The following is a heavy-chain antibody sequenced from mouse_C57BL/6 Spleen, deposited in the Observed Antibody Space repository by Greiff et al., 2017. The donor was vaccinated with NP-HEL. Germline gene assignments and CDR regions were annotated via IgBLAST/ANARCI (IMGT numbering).Heavy chain of an antibody. V-gene: IGHV2-2*01. CDR1: GFSLTSYG. D-gene: IGHD3-3*01. Sequence: QVQLQQSGLGLVQPSQSLSITCTVSGFSLTSYGVHWVRQSPGKGLEWLGVIWSGGSTDYNAAFISRLSISKDNSKSQVFFKMNSLQADDTAIYYCARTEGLYYFDYWGQGTTLTVSS. CDR2: IWSGGST. CDR3: ARTEGLYYFDY. J-gene: IGHJ2*01.